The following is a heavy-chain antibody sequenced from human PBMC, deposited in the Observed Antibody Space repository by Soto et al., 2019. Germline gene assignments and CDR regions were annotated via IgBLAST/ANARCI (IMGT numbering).Heavy chain of an antibody. CDR1: GFTFSSYW. V-gene: IGHV3-7*03. CDR3: ARDFHPGYSSGRGFGY. D-gene: IGHD6-19*01. Sequence: EVQLVESGGGLVQPGGSLRLSCAASGFTFSSYWMSWVRQAPGKGLEWVANIKQDGSEKYYVDSVKGRFTISRDNAKNSLYLQMNSLRAEDTAVYYCARDFHPGYSSGRGFGYWGQGTLVTVSS. CDR2: IKQDGSEK. J-gene: IGHJ4*02.